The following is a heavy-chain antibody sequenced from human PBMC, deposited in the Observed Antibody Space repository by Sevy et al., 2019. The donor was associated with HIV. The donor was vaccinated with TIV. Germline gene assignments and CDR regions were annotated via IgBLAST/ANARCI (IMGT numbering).Heavy chain of an antibody. Sequence: GGSLRLSCAASGFSFSDYAMNWVRQAPGKGLEWVSFISSTSSCKYYVASVEGRFTISRDNPKNSLYLQMDSLRAEDRDVYYCARGIGPSARNNAFDIWGQWTMVTVSS. V-gene: IGHV3-21*01. CDR1: GFSFSDYA. J-gene: IGHJ3*02. D-gene: IGHD6-13*01. CDR2: ISSTSSCK. CDR3: ARGIGPSARNNAFDI.